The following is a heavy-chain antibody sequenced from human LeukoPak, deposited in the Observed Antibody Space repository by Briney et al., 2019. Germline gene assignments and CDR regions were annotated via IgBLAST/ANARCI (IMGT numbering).Heavy chain of an antibody. Sequence: GGSLRLSCAASGFTFSNAWMAWVRQVPGKGLEWLGRIKSKTDGETADYAAPVRGRFFISRDDRKDTLYVEINSLKTEDTGIYYCTIVIRPYRGSGYRNWFDPWGRGTLVTVSS. CDR2: IKSKTDGETA. V-gene: IGHV3-15*01. CDR1: GFTFSNAW. D-gene: IGHD3-22*01. CDR3: TIVIRPYRGSGYRNWFDP. J-gene: IGHJ5*02.